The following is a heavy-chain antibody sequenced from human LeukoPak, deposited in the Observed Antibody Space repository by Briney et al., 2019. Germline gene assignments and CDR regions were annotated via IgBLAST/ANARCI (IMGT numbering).Heavy chain of an antibody. CDR2: ISASGGT. CDR3: AKRGRYYFDQ. V-gene: IGHV3-23*01. J-gene: IGHJ4*02. Sequence: GGSLTLSCAASGLTFSSYAMSWVRHPPGKGLAWVWTISASGGTYYPHSRKGRFTSSRDNSKITLYLQTNSLRAEDTAVYYCAKRGRYYFDQWGQGTLVTVSS. CDR1: GLTFSSYA.